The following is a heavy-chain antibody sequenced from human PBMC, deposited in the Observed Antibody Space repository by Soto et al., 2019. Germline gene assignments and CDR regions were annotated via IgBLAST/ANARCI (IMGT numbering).Heavy chain of an antibody. CDR3: ARANGYGLRYFDY. Sequence: SETLSLTCSVSGGSIKSGGYYWIWIRQGPGMDREWIVQIDNNGITYYNPSLGSLLFISVDKYKHQVSVSLTSVSAADTAVYYCARANGYGLRYFDYWGQGTPVTVSS. CDR2: IDNNGIT. D-gene: IGHD5-12*01. J-gene: IGHJ4*02. V-gene: IGHV4-31*01. CDR1: GGSIKSGGYY.